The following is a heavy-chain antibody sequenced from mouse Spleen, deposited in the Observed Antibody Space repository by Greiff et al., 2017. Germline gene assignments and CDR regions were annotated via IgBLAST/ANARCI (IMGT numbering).Heavy chain of an antibody. CDR3: ARGLGWAMDY. D-gene: IGHD4-1*01. CDR2: IDPSDSET. V-gene: IGHV1-52*01. CDR1: GYTFTSYW. J-gene: IGHJ4*01. Sequence: QVQLKQPGAELVRPGSSVKLSCKASGYTFTSYWMHWVKQRPIQGLEWIGNIDPSDSETHYNQKFKDKATLTVDKSSSTAYMQLSSLTSEDSAVYYCARGLGWAMDYWGQGTSVTVSS.